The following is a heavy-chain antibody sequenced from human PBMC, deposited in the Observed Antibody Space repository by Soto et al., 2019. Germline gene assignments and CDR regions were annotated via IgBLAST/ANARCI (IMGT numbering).Heavy chain of an antibody. CDR3: ARDRPPGSLYGMDA. J-gene: IGHJ6*02. Sequence: QIRLVQFGGEVARPGASVTVSCEASGYIFTTYGLSWVRQTPAHGLEWMGWISADSGYTQYAQFFQGRVTMTRDTSRNTAYMTLRDLTSDDTGIYYCARDRPPGSLYGMDAWGQGTAVTVSS. V-gene: IGHV1-18*01. CDR1: GYIFTTYG. CDR2: ISADSGYT.